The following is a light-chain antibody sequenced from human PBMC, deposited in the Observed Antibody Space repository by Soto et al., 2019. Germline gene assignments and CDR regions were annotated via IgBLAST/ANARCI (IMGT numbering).Light chain of an antibody. CDR3: QQYNSYSPET. J-gene: IGKJ1*01. CDR1: QSISSW. V-gene: IGKV1-5*03. Sequence: DIQMTQSPSTLSASVGDRVTITCRASQSISSWLAWCQQKPGKAPKLLIYKASGLESGVPSRFSGSGSGTEFTLTISRLQPDDFATYYCQQYNSYSPETFGQGTKVDIK. CDR2: KAS.